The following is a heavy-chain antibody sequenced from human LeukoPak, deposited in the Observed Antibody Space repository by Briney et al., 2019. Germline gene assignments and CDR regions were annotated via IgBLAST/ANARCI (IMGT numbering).Heavy chain of an antibody. CDR2: ISSSGSTI. D-gene: IGHD6-13*01. Sequence: GGSLRLSCAASGFTFSDYYMSWIRQAPGKGLEWVSYISSSGSTIYYADSVKGRFTISRDNAKNSLYLQTNSLRAEGTAVYYCAAAAGRGGFLNYWGQGTLVTVSS. V-gene: IGHV3-11*04. CDR1: GFTFSDYY. CDR3: AAAAGRGGFLNY. J-gene: IGHJ4*02.